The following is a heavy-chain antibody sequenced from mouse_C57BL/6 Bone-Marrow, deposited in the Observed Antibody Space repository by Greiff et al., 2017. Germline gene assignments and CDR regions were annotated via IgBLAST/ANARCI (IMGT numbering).Heavy chain of an antibody. CDR3: ARGAGTDFFDY. CDR2: IYPGDGDT. Sequence: QVQLKESGAELVKPGASVKISCKASGYAFSSYWMNWVKQRPGKGLEWIGQIYPGDGDTNYNGKFKGKATLTADKSSSTAYMQLSSLTSEDSAVYFGARGAGTDFFDYWGQGTTLTVSS. J-gene: IGHJ2*01. V-gene: IGHV1-80*01. D-gene: IGHD4-1*01. CDR1: GYAFSSYW.